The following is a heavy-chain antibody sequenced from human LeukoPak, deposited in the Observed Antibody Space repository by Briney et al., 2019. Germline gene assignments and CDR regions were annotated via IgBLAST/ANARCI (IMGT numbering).Heavy chain of an antibody. CDR3: AKWGKLLWFGELLSGAFDI. Sequence: GGTLRLSCAASGFTFSSDGMHWGRQAPGKGLEWVAFIRYDGSNKYYADSVKCRFTISRDNSKNTLYLQMNSLRAEDTAVYYCAKWGKLLWFGELLSGAFDIWGQGTMVTVSS. CDR1: GFTFSSDG. V-gene: IGHV3-30*02. CDR2: IRYDGSNK. J-gene: IGHJ3*02. D-gene: IGHD3-10*01.